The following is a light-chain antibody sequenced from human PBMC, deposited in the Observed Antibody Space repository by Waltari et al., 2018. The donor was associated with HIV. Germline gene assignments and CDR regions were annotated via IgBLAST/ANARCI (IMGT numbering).Light chain of an antibody. Sequence: QSALTQPASVSGSPGQSIPISCTGTSSDVGSYNLVSWYQQHPGKAPKLMIYEGSKRPSGVSNRFSGSKSGNTASLTISGLQAEDEADYDCCSYAGSSTLEVFGGGTKLTVL. CDR1: SSDVGSYNL. V-gene: IGLV2-23*01. CDR2: EGS. J-gene: IGLJ2*01. CDR3: CSYAGSSTLEV.